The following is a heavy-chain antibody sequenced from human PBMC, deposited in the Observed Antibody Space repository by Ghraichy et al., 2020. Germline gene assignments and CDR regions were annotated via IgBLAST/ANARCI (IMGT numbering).Heavy chain of an antibody. CDR3: ARDEGFHYDGRGRRAFWYFDL. CDR1: GGSINNGAYY. Sequence: SETLSLTCTVSGGSINNGAYYWSWIRRLPGKGLEWIGCIYSSGTTYYKPSLKTRISISLDTSENHFSLTMTSVTAADTDVYYCARDEGFHYDGRGRRAFWYFDLWGRGTLVTVSS. J-gene: IGHJ2*01. D-gene: IGHD3-22*01. CDR2: IYSSGTT. V-gene: IGHV4-31*03.